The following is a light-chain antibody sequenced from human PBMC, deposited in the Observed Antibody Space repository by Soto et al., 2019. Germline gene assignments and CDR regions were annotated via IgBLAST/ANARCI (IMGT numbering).Light chain of an antibody. J-gene: IGLJ2*01. CDR3: CSYAGSSTDV. CDR1: SSDVGSYNL. Sequence: QSVLTQPASVSGSPGQSITISCTGTSSDVGSYNLVSWYQHLPGKAPKVMIYEVSKRPSGVSNRFSASKSGNPASLTISGLQAEDEADYYCCSYAGSSTDVFGAGTKLTVL. CDR2: EVS. V-gene: IGLV2-23*02.